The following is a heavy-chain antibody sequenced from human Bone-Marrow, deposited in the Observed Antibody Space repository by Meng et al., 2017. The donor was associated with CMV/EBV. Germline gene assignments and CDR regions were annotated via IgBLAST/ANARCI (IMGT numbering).Heavy chain of an antibody. CDR2: ISSSGSTI. V-gene: IGHV3-11*04. Sequence: GGSLRLSCAASGFTFSDYYMNWIRQAPGKGLEWVSYISSSGSTIYYADSVKGRFTISRDNAKNSLYLQMNSLRAEDTAVYYCARDARVTIFGVVIDAFDIWGKGTMVTVSS. CDR1: GFTFSDYY. CDR3: ARDARVTIFGVVIDAFDI. D-gene: IGHD3-3*01. J-gene: IGHJ3*02.